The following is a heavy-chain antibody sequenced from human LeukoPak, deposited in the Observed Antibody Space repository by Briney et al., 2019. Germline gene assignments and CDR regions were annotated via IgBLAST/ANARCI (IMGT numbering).Heavy chain of an antibody. D-gene: IGHD1-26*01. CDR2: ISGGGGST. CDR3: AKGGKWDVTPFDY. V-gene: IGHV3-23*01. CDR1: GLTFSSHW. J-gene: IGHJ4*02. Sequence: PGGSLRLSCAASGLTFSSHWMHWVRQAPGKGLEWVSTISGGGGSTYYADSVKGRFTISRDNSKNTLYLQVNSLRAEDTAVYYCAKGGKWDVTPFDYWGQGTLVTVSS.